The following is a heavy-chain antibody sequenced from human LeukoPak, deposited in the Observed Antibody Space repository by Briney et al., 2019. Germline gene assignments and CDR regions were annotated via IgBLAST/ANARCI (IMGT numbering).Heavy chain of an antibody. J-gene: IGHJ4*02. CDR3: VREARGYHYTYFDY. D-gene: IGHD5-18*01. V-gene: IGHV3-13*01. CDR2: VSSGHHA. Sequence: GGSLRLSCTASGFTLGGHDMHWVRQTTGGGLEWVAAVSSGHHAFYAGSVQGRFAVSRADGKNSLYLQMNSLRGGDTAVYYCVREARGYHYTYFDYWGQGSLVTVSS. CDR1: GFTLGGHD.